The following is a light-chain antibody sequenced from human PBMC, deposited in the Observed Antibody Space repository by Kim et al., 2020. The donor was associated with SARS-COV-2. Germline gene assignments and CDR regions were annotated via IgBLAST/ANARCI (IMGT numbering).Light chain of an antibody. V-gene: IGKV1-39*01. Sequence: DIQMTQSPSSLSASVGDRVTITCRASQDISRYLNWYQQKPGKAPKLLIYTASSLQSGVPSRFTGSGSGIDFTLTITSLQPEDFATYYCQQSHTTPLLTFGGGTKVDIK. CDR1: QDISRY. CDR3: QQSHTTPLLT. J-gene: IGKJ4*01. CDR2: TAS.